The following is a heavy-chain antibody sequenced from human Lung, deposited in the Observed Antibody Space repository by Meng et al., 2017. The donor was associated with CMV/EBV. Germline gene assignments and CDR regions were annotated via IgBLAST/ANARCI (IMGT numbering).Heavy chain of an antibody. V-gene: IGHV1-69*04. CDR1: GGTFSTYT. CDR2: ITPILCIA. D-gene: IGHD3-10*01. Sequence: SVKVSXKASGGTFSTYTITWVRQAPGQGLEWMGRITPILCIANYARKFQDRAAITADKSTTTAYMELSSLRSEDTAVYYCAREVLGGSGSYYYDYWGQGTLVTVSS. CDR3: AREVLGGSGSYYYDY. J-gene: IGHJ4*02.